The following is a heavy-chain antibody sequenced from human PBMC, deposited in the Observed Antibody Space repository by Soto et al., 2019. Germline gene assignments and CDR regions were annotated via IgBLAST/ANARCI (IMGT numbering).Heavy chain of an antibody. J-gene: IGHJ4*02. V-gene: IGHV1-46*01. Sequence: QVQLVQSGAEVKKPGASVKVSSKASGYTFIHYYIHWVRQAPGQGLEWMAIINPNGGSTNYAQKFRGRVTVTSDTSTTTVSMELNSLGSDDTAVYFCARSLLQGEFWGQGTLVTVSS. D-gene: IGHD3-16*01. CDR1: GYTFIHYY. CDR3: ARSLLQGEF. CDR2: INPNGGST.